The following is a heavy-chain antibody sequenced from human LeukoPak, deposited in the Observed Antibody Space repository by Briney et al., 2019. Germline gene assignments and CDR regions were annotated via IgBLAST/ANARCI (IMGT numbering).Heavy chain of an antibody. Sequence: GASVKVSCKASGGTFSSYAISWVRQAPGQGLEWMGGIIPIFGTANYAQKFQGRVTITTDESTSTAYMELSSLRSEDTAVYYCARDCDCSSTSCYTICFDYWGQGTLVTVSS. V-gene: IGHV1-69*05. CDR2: IIPIFGTA. D-gene: IGHD2-2*02. J-gene: IGHJ4*02. CDR3: ARDCDCSSTSCYTICFDY. CDR1: GGTFSSYA.